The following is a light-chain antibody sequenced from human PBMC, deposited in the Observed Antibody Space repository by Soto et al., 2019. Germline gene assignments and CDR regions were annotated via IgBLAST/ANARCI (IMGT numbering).Light chain of an antibody. J-gene: IGKJ1*01. Sequence: EIVMTQSPAILSVSPGEGATLSCRASQSVSSNLAWYQQKPGQAPRLLIYGASTRATGIPARFSGSGSGTEFTLTISSLQSEDFAVYYCQQYNNWPRTFGQGTKV. CDR3: QQYNNWPRT. CDR1: QSVSSN. V-gene: IGKV3-15*01. CDR2: GAS.